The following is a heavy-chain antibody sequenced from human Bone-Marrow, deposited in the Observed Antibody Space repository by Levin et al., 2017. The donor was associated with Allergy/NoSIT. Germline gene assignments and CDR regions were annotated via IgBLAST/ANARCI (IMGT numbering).Heavy chain of an antibody. CDR3: ARGHLQWLRGGAAHDY. J-gene: IGHJ4*02. CDR1: GFTLDSYA. D-gene: IGHD5-12*01. Sequence: PGGSLRLSCTVSGFTLDSYAMHWVRQAPGKGLEWVAIISYDGSNEYHADSVKGRFTISRDISKNTLFLQMNNLRHEDTAVYYCARGHLQWLRGGAAHDYWGQGTLVTVSS. CDR2: ISYDGSNE. V-gene: IGHV3-30-3*01.